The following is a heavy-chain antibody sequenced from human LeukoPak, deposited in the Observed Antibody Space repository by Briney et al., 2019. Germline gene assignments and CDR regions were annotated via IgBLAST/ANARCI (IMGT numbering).Heavy chain of an antibody. D-gene: IGHD3-3*01. V-gene: IGHV3-23*01. Sequence: PGGSLRLSCAASGFSFSSYALTWVRQAPGKGLEWVSSISGTGDRTQYADSVKGRFTISRDNSKNTLYLQMSSLRAEDTAIYYCAKENSAVFGVFFGYFDYWGQGTLVTVSS. J-gene: IGHJ4*02. CDR3: AKENSAVFGVFFGYFDY. CDR1: GFSFSSYA. CDR2: ISGTGDRT.